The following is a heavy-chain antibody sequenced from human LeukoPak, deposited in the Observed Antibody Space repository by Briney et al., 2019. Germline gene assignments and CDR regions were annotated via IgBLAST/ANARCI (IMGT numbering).Heavy chain of an antibody. CDR2: IYYSGST. CDR1: GGSISSYY. J-gene: IGHJ5*02. Sequence: PSETLSLTCTVSGGSISSYYWSWIRQPPGKGLEWIGYIYYSGSTNYNPSLKSRVTISVDTSKNQFSLKLSSVTAADTAVYYCARQPGGNWFDPWGQGTLVTVSS. CDR3: ARQPGGNWFDP. V-gene: IGHV4-59*08.